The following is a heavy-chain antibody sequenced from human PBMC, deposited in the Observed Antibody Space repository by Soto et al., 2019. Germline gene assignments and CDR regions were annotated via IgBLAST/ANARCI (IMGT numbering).Heavy chain of an antibody. CDR2: IKSKTDGGTT. D-gene: IGHD3-9*01. V-gene: IGHV3-15*01. CDR1: GFTFSNAW. J-gene: IGHJ4*02. Sequence: GSLRLSCAASGFTFSNAWMSWVRQAPGKGLEWVGRIKSKTDGGTTDYAAPVKGRFTISRDDSKNTLYLQMNSLKTEDTAVYYCTTELYYDILTGYYPIDYWGQGTRVTVSS. CDR3: TTELYYDILTGYYPIDY.